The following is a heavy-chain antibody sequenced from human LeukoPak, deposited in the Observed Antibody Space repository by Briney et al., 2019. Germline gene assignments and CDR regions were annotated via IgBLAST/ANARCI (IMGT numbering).Heavy chain of an antibody. D-gene: IGHD2-15*01. J-gene: IGHJ6*02. CDR2: IYHSGST. CDR3: ARGTAYCSGGSCYGRYYYYGMDV. Sequence: SETLSLTCAVSGGSISSGGHSWSWIRQPPGKGLEWIGYIYHSGSTYYNPSLKSRVTISVDRSKNQFSLKLSSVTAADTAVYYCARGTAYCSGGSCYGRYYYYGMDVWGQGTTVTVSS. V-gene: IGHV4-30-2*01. CDR1: GGSISSGGHS.